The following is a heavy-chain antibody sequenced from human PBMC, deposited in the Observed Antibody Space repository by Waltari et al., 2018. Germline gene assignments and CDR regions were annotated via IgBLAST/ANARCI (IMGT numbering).Heavy chain of an antibody. J-gene: IGHJ4*02. CDR1: GYSISSGYY. CDR2: IYHSGST. Sequence: SGYSISSGYYWGWIRQPPGKGLEWIGSIYHSGSTYYNPSLKSRVTISVDTSKNQFSLKLSSVTAADTAVYYCARTTYYDYIWGSYPLGYYFDYWGQGTLVTVSS. V-gene: IGHV4-38-2*01. CDR3: ARTTYYDYIWGSYPLGYYFDY. D-gene: IGHD3-16*02.